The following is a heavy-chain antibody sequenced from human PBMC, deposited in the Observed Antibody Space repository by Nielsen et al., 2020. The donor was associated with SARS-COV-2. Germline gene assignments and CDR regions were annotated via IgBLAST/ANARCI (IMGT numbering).Heavy chain of an antibody. D-gene: IGHD2-8*01. V-gene: IGHV6-1*01. J-gene: IGHJ1*01. CDR3: ATGYCTNGVCWFAEYFQH. Sequence: WIRQSPSRGLEWLGRTYYRSKWYNDYAVSVKSRITTNPDTSKNQFSLHLNSVTPEDTAVYYCATGYCTNGVCWFAEYFQHWGQGTLVTVSS. CDR2: TYYRSKWYN.